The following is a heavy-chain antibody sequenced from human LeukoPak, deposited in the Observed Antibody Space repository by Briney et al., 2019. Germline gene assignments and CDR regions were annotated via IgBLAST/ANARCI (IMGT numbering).Heavy chain of an antibody. V-gene: IGHV1-69*01. CDR3: ARVPAAGYDILIGLGWYFDL. D-gene: IGHD3-9*01. Sequence: AASVKVSCKASGGTFSSYAISWVRQAPGQGLEWMGGIIPIFGTANYAQKFQGRVTITADESTSTAYMELSSLRSEDTAVYYCARVPAAGYDILIGLGWYFDLWGRGTLVTVSS. CDR1: GGTFSSYA. CDR2: IIPIFGTA. J-gene: IGHJ2*01.